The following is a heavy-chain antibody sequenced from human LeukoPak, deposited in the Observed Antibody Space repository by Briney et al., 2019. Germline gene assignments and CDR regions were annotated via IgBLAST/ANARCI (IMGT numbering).Heavy chain of an antibody. V-gene: IGHV4-4*07. Sequence: SETLSLTCTVSGGSISDYYWTWIRQPAGKGLEWIGRIYTSGSTNYNPSLKSRVTMSVDTSKNQFTLKLSSVTAADTAVYYCASHYGSGSYYYYYYMDVWGKGTTVTVSS. D-gene: IGHD3-10*01. CDR1: GGSISDYY. CDR3: ASHYGSGSYYYYYYMDV. J-gene: IGHJ6*03. CDR2: IYTSGST.